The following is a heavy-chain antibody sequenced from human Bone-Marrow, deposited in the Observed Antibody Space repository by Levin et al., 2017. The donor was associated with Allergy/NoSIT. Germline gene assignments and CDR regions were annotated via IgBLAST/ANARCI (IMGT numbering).Heavy chain of an antibody. Sequence: ASVKVSCKASGYTFTSYGITWVRQAPGQGLEWMGWISANNGDTNHAQRFQGRVTLTTDTSTTTAYMELRSLRSDDTAVYYCTRDLYCSGGGCYHGSGDFQHWGQGSLVTVSS. CDR3: TRDLYCSGGGCYHGSGDFQH. CDR2: ISANNGDT. CDR1: GYTFTSYG. D-gene: IGHD2-15*01. J-gene: IGHJ1*01. V-gene: IGHV1-18*01.